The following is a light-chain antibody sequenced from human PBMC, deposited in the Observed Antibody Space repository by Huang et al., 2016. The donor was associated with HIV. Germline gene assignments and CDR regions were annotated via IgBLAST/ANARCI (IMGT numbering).Light chain of an antibody. CDR1: QSVVYSLSKKNY. V-gene: IGKV4-1*01. J-gene: IGKJ1*01. CDR2: WAT. Sequence: DIVMTQYPDSLAVSPGERATITCKSSQSVVYSLSKKNYGDWFQQKPGRPPKLLSYWATTREAGVPDRFSGSWSGTDFTLTINNLQAEDVAVYFCLQYYSVPQTFGHGTKVEI. CDR3: LQYYSVPQT.